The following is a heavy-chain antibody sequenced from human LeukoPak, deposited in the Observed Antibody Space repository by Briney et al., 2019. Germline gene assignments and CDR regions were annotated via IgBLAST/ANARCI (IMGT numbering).Heavy chain of an antibody. CDR1: GFTFSSYN. CDR3: ARVTGYYFDS. Sequence: GGSQRLSCAASGFTFSSYNINWVRQTPGKGLEWVSSISTSSDYIYYTDSVKGRFTISRDNAKNSLYLQLNSLRAEDTAVYYCARVTGYYFDSWGQGTLVTVSS. V-gene: IGHV3-21*01. J-gene: IGHJ4*02. D-gene: IGHD3-10*01. CDR2: ISTSSDYI.